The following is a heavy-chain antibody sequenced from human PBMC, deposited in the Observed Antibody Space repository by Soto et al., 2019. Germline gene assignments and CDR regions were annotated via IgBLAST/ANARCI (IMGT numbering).Heavy chain of an antibody. V-gene: IGHV4-59*01. Sequence: SETLSLTCTFSCGSIISYYWSWIRQPPGKGLEWIGYIYYSGSTNYNPSLKSRVTISVDTSKNQFSLKLSSVTAADTAVYYCAREGVAAAGLIHWFDPWGQGTLVTVSS. CDR1: CGSIISYY. CDR2: IYYSGST. D-gene: IGHD6-13*01. J-gene: IGHJ5*02. CDR3: AREGVAAAGLIHWFDP.